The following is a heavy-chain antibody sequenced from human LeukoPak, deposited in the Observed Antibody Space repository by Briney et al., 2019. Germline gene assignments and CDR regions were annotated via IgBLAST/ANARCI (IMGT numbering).Heavy chain of an antibody. Sequence: GRSLRLSCAASGFTFSNYDMHWVRRAPDKGLEWVAVIWYDGSNKYYADSVKGRFTISRDISKNTLNLQMNSLRVEDTAVYYCARDVSRGYFRPLDVWGQGTTVSVS. CDR1: GFTFSNYD. J-gene: IGHJ6*02. CDR2: IWYDGSNK. V-gene: IGHV3-33*01. D-gene: IGHD5-18*01. CDR3: ARDVSRGYFRPLDV.